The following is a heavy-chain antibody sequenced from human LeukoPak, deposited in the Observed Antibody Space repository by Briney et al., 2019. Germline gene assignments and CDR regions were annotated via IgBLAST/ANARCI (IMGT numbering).Heavy chain of an antibody. CDR3: ARGYHGILTGYLDAFDI. CDR1: GGSISSYY. J-gene: IGHJ3*02. CDR2: MYYSGST. V-gene: IGHV4-59*01. D-gene: IGHD3-9*01. Sequence: PSETLSLTCTVSGGSISSYYWSWIRQPPGKGLEWIGYMYYSGSTNYNPSTNYNPSLKSRVTISVDTSKNQFSLKLSSVTAADTAMYYCARGYHGILTGYLDAFDIWGQGTMVTVSS.